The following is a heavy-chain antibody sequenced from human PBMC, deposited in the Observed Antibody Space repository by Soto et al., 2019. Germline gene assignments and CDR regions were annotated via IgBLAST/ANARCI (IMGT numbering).Heavy chain of an antibody. Sequence: QVQLVQSGAEVKKPGSSVKVSCQASGGSFSDYAISWVRQAPGQGLEWMGGIIPMLGIADNAQKFQGRVIITADEYTRTVSMDLSSLRSEDTAVYYCARDGDYYDSSGFQRDYHYYGMDVWGQGATVTVAS. V-gene: IGHV1-69*01. D-gene: IGHD3-22*01. CDR1: GGSFSDYA. CDR3: ARDGDYYDSSGFQRDYHYYGMDV. CDR2: IIPMLGIA. J-gene: IGHJ6*02.